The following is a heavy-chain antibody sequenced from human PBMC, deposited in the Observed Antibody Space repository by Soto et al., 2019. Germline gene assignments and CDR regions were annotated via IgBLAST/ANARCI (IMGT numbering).Heavy chain of an antibody. J-gene: IGHJ3*02. D-gene: IGHD2-8*01. Sequence: SETLSLTCTVSGGSISSYYWSWIRQPPGKGLEWIGYIYYSGSTNYNPSLKSRVTISVDTSKNQFSLKLSSVTAADTAVYYCASTNYFDAFDIWGQGTMVTVSS. CDR1: GGSISSYY. CDR2: IYYSGST. CDR3: ASTNYFDAFDI. V-gene: IGHV4-59*01.